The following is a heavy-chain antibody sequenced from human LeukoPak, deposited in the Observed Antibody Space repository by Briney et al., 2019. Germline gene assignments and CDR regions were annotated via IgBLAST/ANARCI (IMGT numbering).Heavy chain of an antibody. D-gene: IGHD2-2*01. CDR2: ISSNGVST. CDR1: GFTFSSYA. CDR3: VKGYCSSTSCRLDY. J-gene: IGHJ4*02. V-gene: IGHV3-64D*06. Sequence: GGSLRLSCSASGFTFSSYALHWVRQAPGKGLEYVSAISSNGVSTFYADSVKGRFTISRDNSKNTLYLQMSSLRAEDTAMFYCVKGYCSSTSCRLDYWGQGTPVTVS.